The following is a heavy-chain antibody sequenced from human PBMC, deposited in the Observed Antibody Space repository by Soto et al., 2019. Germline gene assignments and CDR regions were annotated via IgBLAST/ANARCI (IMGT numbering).Heavy chain of an antibody. CDR3: VRGGGYDPFDY. Sequence: SETLSLTCTVSGASISDGGFSWGWIRQSPGKGLEWIGYISHLENTYFHPSFKSRLTMSIDRSRNQFSLNLSSVTAADRAVYYCVRGGGYDPFDYWGQGVLVSVSS. V-gene: IGHV4-30-2*06. D-gene: IGHD5-12*01. J-gene: IGHJ4*02. CDR1: GASISDGGFS. CDR2: ISHLENT.